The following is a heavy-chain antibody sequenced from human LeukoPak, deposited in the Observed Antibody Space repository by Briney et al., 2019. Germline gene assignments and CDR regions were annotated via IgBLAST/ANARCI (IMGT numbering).Heavy chain of an antibody. CDR1: GGSFSDYY. D-gene: IGHD6-6*01. CDR3: AGSIAARLDY. Sequence: SETLSLTCAAYGGSFSDYYWSWIRQPPGKGLEWIGEINHSGSTNYNPSLKSRVTISVDTTTNQFSLKLSSVTAADTAVYYCAGSIAARLDYWGQGTLVTVSS. J-gene: IGHJ4*02. V-gene: IGHV4-34*01. CDR2: INHSGST.